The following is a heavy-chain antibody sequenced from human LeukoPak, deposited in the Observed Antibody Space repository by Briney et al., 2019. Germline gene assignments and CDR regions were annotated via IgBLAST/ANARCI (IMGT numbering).Heavy chain of an antibody. CDR2: ISSSGSTI. CDR3: AELGITMIGGV. J-gene: IGHJ6*04. Sequence: GGSLRLSCAASGFTFSSYEMNWVCQAPGKGLEWVSYISSSGSTIYYADSVKGRFTISRDNAKNSLYLQMNGLRAEDTAVYYCAELGITMIGGVWGKGTTVTISS. D-gene: IGHD3-10*02. CDR1: GFTFSSYE. V-gene: IGHV3-48*03.